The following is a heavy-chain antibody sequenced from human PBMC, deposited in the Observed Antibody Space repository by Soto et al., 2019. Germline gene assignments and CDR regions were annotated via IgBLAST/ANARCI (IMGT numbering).Heavy chain of an antibody. CDR1: GGTFSSYT. D-gene: IGHD2-8*01. CDR3: ASTNPQRGSGFLFDC. Sequence: QVQLVQSGAEVKKPGSSVKVSCKASGGTFSSYTISWVRQAPGQGLEWMGRIIPILGIAHYAQKFQCRVTITADKSTSTAYMELSRLRSEDTAVYYWASTNPQRGSGFLFDCWGQGTLVTVSS. CDR2: IIPILGIA. J-gene: IGHJ4*02. V-gene: IGHV1-69*02.